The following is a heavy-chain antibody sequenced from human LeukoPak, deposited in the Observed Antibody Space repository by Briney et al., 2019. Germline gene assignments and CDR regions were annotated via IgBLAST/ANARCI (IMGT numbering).Heavy chain of an antibody. CDR3: AELGITMIGGV. J-gene: IGHJ6*04. V-gene: IGHV3-23*01. Sequence: PGGSLRLSCTASGFSFRDYSMSWFRQAPGKGLEWVSAFSGSGGSTYYADSVKGRFTISRDNAKNSLYLQMNSLRAEDTAVYYCAELGITMIGGVWGKGTTVTISS. CDR1: GFSFRDYS. D-gene: IGHD3-10*02. CDR2: FSGSGGST.